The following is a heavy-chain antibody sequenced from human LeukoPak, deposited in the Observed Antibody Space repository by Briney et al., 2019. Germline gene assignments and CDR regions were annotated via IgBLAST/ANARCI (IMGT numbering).Heavy chain of an antibody. D-gene: IGHD3-22*01. CDR2: INHSGST. Sequence: SETLSLTCAVYGGSFSGYYWSWIRQPPGKGLEWIGEINHSGSTNYNPSLKSRVTISVDTSKNQFSLKRSSVTAAATAVYYCARSPAIYDSSGYYGLIDYWGQGTLVTVSS. CDR3: ARSPAIYDSSGYYGLIDY. CDR1: GGSFSGYY. V-gene: IGHV4-34*01. J-gene: IGHJ4*02.